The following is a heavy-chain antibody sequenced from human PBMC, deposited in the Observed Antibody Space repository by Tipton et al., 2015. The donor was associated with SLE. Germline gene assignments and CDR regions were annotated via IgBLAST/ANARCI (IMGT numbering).Heavy chain of an antibody. CDR2: IYRTGTT. D-gene: IGHD1-26*01. CDR1: DDSVSSAYY. Sequence: TLSLTCIVSDDSVSSAYYCAWIRQPPGKGLQWIACIYRTGTTYVNPSLKSRVSMSIDTSNNLFSLTMTSLTVADTAVYYCARSWSGRREFDYWGPGTLVTVSS. CDR3: ARSWSGRREFDY. V-gene: IGHV4-38-2*02. J-gene: IGHJ4*02.